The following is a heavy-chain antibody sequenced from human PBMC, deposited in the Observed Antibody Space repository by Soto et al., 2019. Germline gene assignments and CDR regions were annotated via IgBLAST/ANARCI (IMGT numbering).Heavy chain of an antibody. CDR3: ARDREAGYNFYYGMDV. V-gene: IGHV4-61*01. D-gene: IGHD6-19*01. Sequence: SETLSLTCTVSGGSVSSGSYYWSWIRQPPGKGLEWIGYIYYSGSTNYNPSLKSRVTISVDTSKNQFSLKLSPVTAADTAVYYCARDREAGYNFYYGMDVWGQGTTVTVSS. CDR1: GGSVSSGSYY. J-gene: IGHJ6*02. CDR2: IYYSGST.